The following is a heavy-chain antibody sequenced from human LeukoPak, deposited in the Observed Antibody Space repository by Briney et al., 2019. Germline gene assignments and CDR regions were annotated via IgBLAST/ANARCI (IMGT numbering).Heavy chain of an antibody. CDR1: GYTFTSYG. CDR2: ISAYNGNT. V-gene: IGHV1-18*01. D-gene: IGHD3-22*01. J-gene: IGHJ4*02. CDR3: ARDGWDYYDSIGYPLWDY. Sequence: ASVKVSCKASGYTFTSYGTSWVRQAPGQGLEWMGWISAYNGNTNYAQKLQGRVTIPTDTPTRTAYMEPRSLRSDDKAVYYCARDGWDYYDSIGYPLWDYWGQETLVTVSS.